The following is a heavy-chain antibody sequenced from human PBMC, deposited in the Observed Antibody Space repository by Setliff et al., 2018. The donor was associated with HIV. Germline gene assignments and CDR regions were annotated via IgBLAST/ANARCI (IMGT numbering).Heavy chain of an antibody. CDR1: GFTFSTYG. CDR2: IEHDGSKK. J-gene: IGHJ4*02. Sequence: GGSLRLSCAVSGFTFSTYGMHWVRQAPGKGLEWVTFIEHDGSKKFYVDSVKGRFTISRDNAKNSLYLQMNSLRAEDTAVYYCARGEPSILIEPAAFFDYWGQGTLVTVSS. V-gene: IGHV3-33*05. D-gene: IGHD2-2*01. CDR3: ARGEPSILIEPAAFFDY.